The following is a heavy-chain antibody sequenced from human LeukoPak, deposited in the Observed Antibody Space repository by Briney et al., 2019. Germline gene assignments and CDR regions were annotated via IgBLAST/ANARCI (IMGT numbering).Heavy chain of an antibody. CDR1: GGSFSGYY. J-gene: IGHJ4*02. CDR2: INHSGST. D-gene: IGHD4-17*01. V-gene: IGHV4-34*01. CDR3: ASPPLTGYGDFIFDY. Sequence: SETLSLTCAVYGGSFSGYYWSWIRQPPGKGLEWIGEINHSGSTNYNPSLKSRVTISVDTSKNQFSLKLSSVTAADTAVYYCASPPLTGYGDFIFDYWGQGTLVTVSS.